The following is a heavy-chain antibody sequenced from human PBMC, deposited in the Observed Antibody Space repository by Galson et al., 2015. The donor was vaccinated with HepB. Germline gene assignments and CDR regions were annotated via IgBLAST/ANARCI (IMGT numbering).Heavy chain of an antibody. V-gene: IGHV3-21*01. CDR2: ISSSSSYI. CDR3: ARAYCSSTSCYDGGVPFDY. D-gene: IGHD2-2*01. Sequence: SLRLSCAASGFTFSSYSMNWVRQAPGKGLEWVSSISSSSSYIYYADSVKGRFTISRDNAKNSLYLQMNSLRAEDTAVYYCARAYCSSTSCYDGGVPFDYWGQGTLVTVSS. CDR1: GFTFSSYS. J-gene: IGHJ4*02.